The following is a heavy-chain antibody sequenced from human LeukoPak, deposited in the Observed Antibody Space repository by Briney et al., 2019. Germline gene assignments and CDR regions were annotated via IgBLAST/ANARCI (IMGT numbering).Heavy chain of an antibody. CDR3: ARVSRYSSLAQSYMDV. D-gene: IGHD6-13*01. J-gene: IGHJ6*03. V-gene: IGHV3-7*01. CDR2: IKQDGSEK. Sequence: PGGSLRLSCAASGFTFSSYWMSWVRQAPGKGLEWVANIKQDGSEKYYVDSVKGRFTISRDNAKNSLYLQMNSLRAEDTAVYYCARVSRYSSLAQSYMDVWGKGTTVTVSS. CDR1: GFTFSSYW.